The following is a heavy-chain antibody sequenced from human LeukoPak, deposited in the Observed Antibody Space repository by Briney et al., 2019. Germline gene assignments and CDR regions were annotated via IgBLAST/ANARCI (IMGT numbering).Heavy chain of an antibody. V-gene: IGHV1-18*01. D-gene: IGHD3-22*01. CDR3: ARGPDYYDSSGYDY. J-gene: IGHJ4*02. Sequence: ASVKLSCKAPGYTFTSYGISWVRQAPGQGLEWMGWISAYNGNTNYAQKLQGRVTMTTDTSTSTAYMELRSLRSDDTAVYYCARGPDYYDSSGYDYWGQGTLVTVSS. CDR1: GYTFTSYG. CDR2: ISAYNGNT.